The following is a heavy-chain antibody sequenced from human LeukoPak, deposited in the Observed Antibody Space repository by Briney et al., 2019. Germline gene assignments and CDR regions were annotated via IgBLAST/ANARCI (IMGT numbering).Heavy chain of an antibody. CDR3: ARPGSYSLCAFDI. D-gene: IGHD1-26*01. J-gene: IGHJ3*02. CDR2: IYYSGST. CDR1: GLTFSDYH. V-gene: IGHV4-39*01. Sequence: PGGSLRLSCAASGLTFSDYHMSWIRQPPGKGLEWIGSIYYSGSTYYNPSLKSRVTISVDASKNQFSLKLSSVTAADTAVYYCARPGSYSLCAFDIWGQGTMVSVSS.